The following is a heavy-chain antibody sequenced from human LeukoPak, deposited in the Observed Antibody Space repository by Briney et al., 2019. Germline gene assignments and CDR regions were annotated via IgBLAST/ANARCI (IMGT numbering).Heavy chain of an antibody. CDR3: ARARVPIAAAGTGWFDP. CDR2: IYHSGST. CDR1: GGSLSIGGYS. D-gene: IGHD6-13*01. J-gene: IGHJ5*02. Sequence: PSETLSLTCADPGGSLSIGGYSTSWIRQPPGKGLEWLGYIYHSGSTYYNPSLKSRVPISVDRSKNQFSLKLSPVTAADTAVYYCARARVPIAAAGTGWFDPWGQGTLVTVSS. V-gene: IGHV4-30-2*01.